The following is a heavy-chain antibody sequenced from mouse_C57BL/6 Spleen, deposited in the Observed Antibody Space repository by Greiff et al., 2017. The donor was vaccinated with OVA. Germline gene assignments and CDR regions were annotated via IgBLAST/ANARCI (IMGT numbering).Heavy chain of an antibody. CDR2: INPYNGGT. V-gene: IGHV1-19*01. CDR3: ARGDDCDSRFAY. CDR1: GYTFTDYY. Sequence: VQLQQSGPVLVKPGASVKMSCKASGYTFTDYYMNWVKQSHGKSLEWIGVINPYNGGTSYNQKFKGKATLTVDKSSSTAYMELNSLTSEDSAVYYCARGDDCDSRFAYWGQGTLVTVSA. J-gene: IGHJ3*01. D-gene: IGHD2-4*01.